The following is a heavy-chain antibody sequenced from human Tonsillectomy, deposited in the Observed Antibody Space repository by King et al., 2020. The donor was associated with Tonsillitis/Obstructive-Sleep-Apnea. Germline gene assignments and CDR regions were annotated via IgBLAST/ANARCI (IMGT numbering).Heavy chain of an antibody. CDR2: IYHSGGT. D-gene: IGHD3-3*01. V-gene: IGHV4-4*02. Sequence: VQLQESGPGLVKPSGTLSLTCAVSGGSISSSNWWSWVRQPPGKGLEWIGEIYHSGGTNYNPSLKSRVTISVDKSKNQFSLKLSSVTAADTAVYYCARTHYDFWSGYSSYYYMDVWGKGTTVTVSS. J-gene: IGHJ6*03. CDR1: GGSISSSNW. CDR3: ARTHYDFWSGYSSYYYMDV.